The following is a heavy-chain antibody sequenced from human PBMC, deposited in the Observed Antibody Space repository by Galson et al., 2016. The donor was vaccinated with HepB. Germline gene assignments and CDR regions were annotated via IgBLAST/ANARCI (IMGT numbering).Heavy chain of an antibody. D-gene: IGHD3-9*01. V-gene: IGHV4-39*01. CDR3: ARRPYSYFDDSTSLDS. Sequence: SETLSLTCSVSGGSIGPGAYYWDWIRQSPGKGLEWIGNLYFGGNTYYNPSLRRRVTISVDASKNEVSLNLTSVTAADPAVYYCARRPYSYFDDSTSLDSWGQGTLVTVSS. CDR2: LYFGGNT. J-gene: IGHJ4*02. CDR1: GGSIGPGAYY.